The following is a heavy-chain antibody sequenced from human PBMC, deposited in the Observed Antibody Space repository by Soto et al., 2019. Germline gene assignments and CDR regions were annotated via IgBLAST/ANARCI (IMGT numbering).Heavy chain of an antibody. J-gene: IGHJ6*02. CDR2: VHHSWGS. CDR1: GGSISSYY. V-gene: IGHV4-59*08. Sequence: QVQLQESGPGLVKPSETLSLSCTVSGGSISSYYWSWFRQSPGKRMEWIGYVHHSWGSSYNPSLQXXVXXSLDTSKSQFSLQVTSVTATATAVYYCARQGFGPLHGLVDVWGQGTTVTVSS. CDR3: ARQGFGPLHGLVDV. D-gene: IGHD3-10*01.